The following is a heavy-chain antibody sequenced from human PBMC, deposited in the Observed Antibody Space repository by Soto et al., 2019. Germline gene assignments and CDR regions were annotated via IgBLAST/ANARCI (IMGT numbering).Heavy chain of an antibody. D-gene: IGHD3-22*01. CDR1: GGTFSSYA. Sequence: QVQLVQSGAEVKKPGSSVKVSCKASGGTFSSYAISWVRQAPGQGLEWMGGIIPIFGTANYAQKFQGRVKINADESPSTAYMELSSLRSEDTAVYYCARAGHYYDSSGYAYYFDYWGQGTLVTVSS. V-gene: IGHV1-69*01. CDR3: ARAGHYYDSSGYAYYFDY. J-gene: IGHJ4*02. CDR2: IIPIFGTA.